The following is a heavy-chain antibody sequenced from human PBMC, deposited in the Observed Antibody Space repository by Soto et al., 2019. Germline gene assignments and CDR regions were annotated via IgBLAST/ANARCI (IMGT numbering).Heavy chain of an antibody. CDR3: SRRAPEGFDP. Sequence: SQTLSLTCNVAGGSISRSSYYWGWIRQPPGKGLEWIGSMYYSGSTYYNSSLKSRVTISIDTPKTQLSLKLTSVTAVDTAVYYCSRRAPEGFDPWGQGTLVTVSS. CDR2: MYYSGST. J-gene: IGHJ5*02. V-gene: IGHV4-39*01. CDR1: GGSISRSSYY.